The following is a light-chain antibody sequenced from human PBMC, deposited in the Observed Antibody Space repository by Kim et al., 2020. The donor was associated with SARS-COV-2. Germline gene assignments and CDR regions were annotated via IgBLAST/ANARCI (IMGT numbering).Light chain of an antibody. CDR3: ATRDDSLDGWV. CDR2: NNN. Sequence: GQRIAITCSGSYSNIGRNTVNWYQQLRGTAPKFLIYNNNQRPAGVPGRFSGSKSGTSASLAISGLQSEDEADYYCATRDDSLDGWVFGGGTQLTVL. V-gene: IGLV1-44*01. J-gene: IGLJ3*02. CDR1: YSNIGRNT.